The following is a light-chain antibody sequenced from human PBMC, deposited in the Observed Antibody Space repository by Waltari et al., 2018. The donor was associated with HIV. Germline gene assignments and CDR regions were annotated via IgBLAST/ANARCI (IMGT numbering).Light chain of an antibody. CDR2: EVS. CDR1: SSYVGSYNL. Sequence: QSALTQPASVSGSPGQSITISCTGTSSYVGSYNLFSWYQQHPGKAPKLMIYEVSKRPSGVSNRFSGSKSGNTASLTISGLQAEDEADYYCCSYAGSSTLFGGGTKLTVL. V-gene: IGLV2-23*02. J-gene: IGLJ3*02. CDR3: CSYAGSSTL.